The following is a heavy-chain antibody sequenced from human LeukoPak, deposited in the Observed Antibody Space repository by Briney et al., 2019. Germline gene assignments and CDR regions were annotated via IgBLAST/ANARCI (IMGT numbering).Heavy chain of an antibody. J-gene: IGHJ4*02. V-gene: IGHV3-23*01. CDR1: GFTFSSYA. CDR3: ARSTDYYDSSGYYDFDY. CDR2: ISGSGGST. D-gene: IGHD3-22*01. Sequence: GGSLRLSCAASGFTFSSYAMSWVRQAPGKGLEWVSAISGSGGSTYYADSVKGRFTISRDNSKNTLYLQMNSLRAEDTAVYYCARSTDYYDSSGYYDFDYWGQGTLVTVSS.